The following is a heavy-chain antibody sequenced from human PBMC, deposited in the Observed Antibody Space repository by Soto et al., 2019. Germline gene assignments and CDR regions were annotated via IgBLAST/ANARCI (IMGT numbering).Heavy chain of an antibody. CDR2: ISGSGSTI. D-gene: IGHD7-27*01. J-gene: IGHJ4*02. V-gene: IGHV3-48*02. Sequence: EVQLVESGGGLVQPGGSLRLSCAASGFTFSYYSMNWVRQAPGRGLEWIAHISGSGSTIHYADSVKGRFTISRDNAKNSLFLQMNRLRDEYTAIYYCARDHWVDYWGQGTLVTVSS. CDR3: ARDHWVDY. CDR1: GFTFSYYS.